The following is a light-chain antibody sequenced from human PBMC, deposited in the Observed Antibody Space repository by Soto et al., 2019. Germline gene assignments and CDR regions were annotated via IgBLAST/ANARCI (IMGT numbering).Light chain of an antibody. CDR1: QGISSY. V-gene: IGKV1-8*01. J-gene: IGKJ2*01. Sequence: AIRMTQSPASFSASTGDRATITCRASQGISSYLAWYQQKPGKAPKLLIYAASTLQSGAPSRFSASGSGTDFPLTISRLQYEDFANYYQQQYLSYPHTFGQGTKVEIK. CDR2: AAS. CDR3: QQYLSYPHT.